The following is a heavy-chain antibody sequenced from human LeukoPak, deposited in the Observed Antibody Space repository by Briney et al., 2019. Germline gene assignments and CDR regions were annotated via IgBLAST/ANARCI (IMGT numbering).Heavy chain of an antibody. V-gene: IGHV4-59*01. D-gene: IGHD3-9*01. CDR2: IYYSGST. J-gene: IGHJ4*02. CDR1: GGSISSYY. CDR3: ARGSYDILTGYFLDY. Sequence: PSETLSLTRTVSGGSISSYYWSWIRQPPGKGLEWIGYIYYSGSTNYNPSLKSRVTISVDTSKNQFSLKLSSVTAADTAVYYCARGSYDILTGYFLDYWGQGTLVTVSS.